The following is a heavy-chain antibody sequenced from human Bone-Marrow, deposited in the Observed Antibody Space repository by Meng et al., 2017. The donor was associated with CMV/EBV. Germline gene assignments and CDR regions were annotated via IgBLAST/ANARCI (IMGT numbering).Heavy chain of an antibody. CDR2: INTGGSDT. CDR3: ARVRYGYVFDY. D-gene: IGHD5-18*01. V-gene: IGHV3-74*01. J-gene: IGHJ4*02. Sequence: LSCAASGFICSNYWMDWVRQIPGKGLVWVSRINTGGSDTNYADSVKGRFTISRDNARNTLYLQMNSLRAEDTAVYYCARVRYGYVFDYWGQGTLVTVSS. CDR1: GFICSNYW.